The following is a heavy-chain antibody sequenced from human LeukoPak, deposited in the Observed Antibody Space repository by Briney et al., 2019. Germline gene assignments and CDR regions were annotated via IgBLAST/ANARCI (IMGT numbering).Heavy chain of an antibody. J-gene: IGHJ4*02. V-gene: IGHV1-18*01. CDR1: GYTFTSYG. CDR3: ARGSPPRRNYDSRGYYSYYFDY. Sequence: ASVKVSCKASGYTFTSYGISWMRQPPGQGLEWMGWINAYNGNTHYAQKLQGRVTMTTDTSTSTVYMELRSLRPDDTAVYYCARGSPPRRNYDSRGYYSYYFDYWGQGTLVTVSS. D-gene: IGHD3-22*01. CDR2: INAYNGNT.